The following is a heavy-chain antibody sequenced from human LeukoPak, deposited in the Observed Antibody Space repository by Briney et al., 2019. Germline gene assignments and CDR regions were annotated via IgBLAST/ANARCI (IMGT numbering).Heavy chain of an antibody. CDR1: GFTFDDYA. CDR2: ISWNSGSI. D-gene: IGHD2-15*01. CDR3: AKDIGPRNYCSGGSCYQLGAFDI. V-gene: IGHV3-9*03. J-gene: IGHJ3*02. Sequence: GGSLRLSCAASGFTFDDYAMHWVRQAPGKGLEWVSGISWNSGSIGYADSVKGRFTISRDNAKNSLYLQMNSLRAEDMALYYCAKDIGPRNYCSGGSCYQLGAFDIWGQGTMVTVSS.